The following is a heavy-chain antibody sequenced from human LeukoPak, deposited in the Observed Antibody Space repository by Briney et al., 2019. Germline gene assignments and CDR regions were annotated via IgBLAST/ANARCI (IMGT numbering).Heavy chain of an antibody. J-gene: IGHJ5*02. V-gene: IGHV3-20*04. CDR3: ARANYYDSSGYPVPFDP. D-gene: IGHD3-22*01. CDR1: GFTFDDYG. CDR2: INWNGGST. Sequence: GGSLRLSCAASGFTFDDYGMSWVRQAPGKGLEWVSGINWNGGSTGYADSVKGRFTTSRDNAKNSLYLQMNSLRAEDTALYYCARANYYDSSGYPVPFDPWGQGTLVTASS.